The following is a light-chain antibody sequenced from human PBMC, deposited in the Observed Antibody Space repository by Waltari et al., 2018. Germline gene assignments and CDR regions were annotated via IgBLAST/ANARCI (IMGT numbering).Light chain of an antibody. V-gene: IGLV3-21*02. CDR2: DDS. CDR3: QLWDTSNDRVV. Sequence: SIMLSQPPSMSVAPGQTARITCGGDNIETESVHWYQQRPGQAPLVILYDDSARPSGLPRRFSGSNSGNTATLTITRVEAGDEADYYCQLWDTSNDRVVFGGGT. CDR1: NIETES. J-gene: IGLJ3*02.